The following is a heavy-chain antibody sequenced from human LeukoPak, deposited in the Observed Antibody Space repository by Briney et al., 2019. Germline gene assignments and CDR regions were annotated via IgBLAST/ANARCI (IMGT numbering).Heavy chain of an antibody. J-gene: IGHJ4*02. CDR3: ARARRGSSWPNYYFDY. V-gene: IGHV1-46*01. Sequence: ASVKVSCKASGYTFTSYYMHWVRQSPGQGLKWMGIINPSGGSTSYAQKFQGRVTMTRDTSTSTVYMELSSLRSEDTAVYYCARARRGSSWPNYYFDYWGQGTLVTVSS. CDR1: GYTFTSYY. D-gene: IGHD6-13*01. CDR2: INPSGGST.